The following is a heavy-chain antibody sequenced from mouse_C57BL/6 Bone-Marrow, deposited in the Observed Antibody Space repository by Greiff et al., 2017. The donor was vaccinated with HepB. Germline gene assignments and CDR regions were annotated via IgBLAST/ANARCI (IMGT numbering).Heavy chain of an antibody. V-gene: IGHV1-19*01. CDR1: GYTFTDYY. D-gene: IGHD1-1*01. CDR3: ARSPRWVVLHYYAMDY. Sequence: EVQLQQSGPVLVKPGASVKMSCKASGYTFTDYYMNWVKQSHGKSLEWIGVINPYNGGTSYNQKFKGKATLTVDKSSSTAYMELNSLTSEDSAVYYCARSPRWVVLHYYAMDYWGQGTSVTVSS. J-gene: IGHJ4*01. CDR2: INPYNGGT.